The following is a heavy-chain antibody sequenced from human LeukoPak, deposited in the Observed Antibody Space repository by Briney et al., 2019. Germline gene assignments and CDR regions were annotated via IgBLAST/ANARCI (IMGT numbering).Heavy chain of an antibody. D-gene: IGHD1-14*01. CDR2: IPYDGSNK. CDR3: AKDNRRAAWLGLIDY. Sequence: GGSLRLSCAASGFTFSSYGMHWVRQAPGKGLEWVAVIPYDGSNKYYADSVKGRFTISRDNSKNTLYLQMNSLRAEDTAVYYCAKDNRRAAWLGLIDYWGQGTLVTVSS. V-gene: IGHV3-30*18. J-gene: IGHJ4*02. CDR1: GFTFSSYG.